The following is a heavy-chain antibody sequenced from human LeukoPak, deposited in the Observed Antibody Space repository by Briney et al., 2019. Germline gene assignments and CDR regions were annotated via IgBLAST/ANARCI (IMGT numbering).Heavy chain of an antibody. J-gene: IGHJ4*02. V-gene: IGHV3-23*01. CDR3: AKLSPYGGIGY. Sequence: GGSLRLSCAASGFTFSNAWMSWVRQAPGKGLGWVSAISGSGGNTYYADSVKGRFTISRDNSKNTLYLQMNSLSAEDTAVYYCAKLSPYGGIGYWGQGTLVTVSS. CDR1: GFTFSNAW. D-gene: IGHD4-23*01. CDR2: ISGSGGNT.